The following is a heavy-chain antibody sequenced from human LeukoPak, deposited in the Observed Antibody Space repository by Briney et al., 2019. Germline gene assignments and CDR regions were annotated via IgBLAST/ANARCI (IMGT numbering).Heavy chain of an antibody. Sequence: PSETLSLTCTVSGGSIRSSYYYWGWIRQPPGKGLEWIGSIYDSGSTYYNPSLKSRVTIPVDTSKNQFSLKLNSVTAADTAVYYCAQSGGTDVWGQGTTVTVSS. CDR2: IYDSGST. CDR3: AQSGGTDV. CDR1: GGSIRSSYYY. V-gene: IGHV4-39*01. J-gene: IGHJ6*02.